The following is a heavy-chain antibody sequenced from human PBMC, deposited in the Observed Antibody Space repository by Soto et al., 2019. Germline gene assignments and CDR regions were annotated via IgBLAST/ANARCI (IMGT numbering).Heavy chain of an antibody. D-gene: IGHD6-19*01. V-gene: IGHV4-4*07. CDR3: ARDREAGYNFDYGMDV. Sequence: LSLTCVVSGADINTYSWTWIRQPAGKGLEWIGRIYTSASINYNPSLRGRVTLSVDTSTNQVSLKLASVTAADTAVYYCARDREAGYNFDYGMDVWGQGTTVTVSS. CDR2: IYTSASI. J-gene: IGHJ6*02. CDR1: GADINTYS.